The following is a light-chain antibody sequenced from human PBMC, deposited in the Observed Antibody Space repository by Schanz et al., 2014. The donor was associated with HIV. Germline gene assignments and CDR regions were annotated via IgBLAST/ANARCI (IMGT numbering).Light chain of an antibody. CDR1: QSVSR. J-gene: IGKJ4*01. CDR2: GAT. V-gene: IGKV3-20*01. CDR3: QHYDISRGT. Sequence: EIVLTQSPGTLSLSPGERATLSCRASQSVSRLAWFQHKPDQAPRLLIYGATSRATGIPDRFSGSGSGTDFTLTISRLEPEDFATYYCQHYDISRGTFGGGTRVEIK.